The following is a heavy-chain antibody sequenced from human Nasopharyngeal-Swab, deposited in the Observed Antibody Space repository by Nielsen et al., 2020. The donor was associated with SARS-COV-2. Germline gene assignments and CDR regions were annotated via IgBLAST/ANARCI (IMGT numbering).Heavy chain of an antibody. CDR3: AAEGSGCSSTSCYLYGMDV. V-gene: IGHV1-69*06. D-gene: IGHD2-2*01. CDR2: IIPIFGTA. J-gene: IGHJ6*02. Sequence: WVRQAPGQGLEWMGGIIPIFGTANYTQKFQGRVTITADKSTSTAYMELSSLRSEDTAVYYCAAEGSGCSSTSCYLYGMDVWGQGTTVTVSS.